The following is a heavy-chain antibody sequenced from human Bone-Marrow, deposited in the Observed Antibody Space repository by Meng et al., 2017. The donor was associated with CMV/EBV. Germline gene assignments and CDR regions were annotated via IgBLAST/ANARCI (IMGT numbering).Heavy chain of an antibody. Sequence: SVKVSCKASGGTFSSYAISWVRQAPGQGLEWMGGIIPIFGTANYAQKFQGRVTITTDESTSTAYMELSSLRSEDTAVYYCARASGVNIVVVPAAAMGPYYYGMDVWGQGTTVTVSS. CDR1: GGTFSSYA. J-gene: IGHJ6*02. D-gene: IGHD2-2*01. CDR3: ARASGVNIVVVPAAAMGPYYYGMDV. V-gene: IGHV1-69*05. CDR2: IIPIFGTA.